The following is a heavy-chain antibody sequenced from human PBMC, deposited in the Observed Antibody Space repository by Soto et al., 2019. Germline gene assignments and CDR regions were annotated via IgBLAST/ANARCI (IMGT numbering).Heavy chain of an antibody. CDR2: IDSSGVKK. CDR1: GFTFSGLY. D-gene: IGHD6-13*01. V-gene: IGHV3-11*04. Sequence: GGSLRLSCAASGFTFSGLYMSWIRQAPGKGLEWVSCIDSSGVKKFYAESVRGRFTISRDNAKNSLYLQMDSLRAEDTAVYYCARDRRIAAAADFYFDSWGQGTLVTVSS. CDR3: ARDRRIAAAADFYFDS. J-gene: IGHJ4*02.